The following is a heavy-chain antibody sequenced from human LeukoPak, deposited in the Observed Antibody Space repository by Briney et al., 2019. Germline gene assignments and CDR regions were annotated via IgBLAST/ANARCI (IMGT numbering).Heavy chain of an antibody. V-gene: IGHV3-23*01. J-gene: IGHJ3*02. Sequence: GGSLRLSCEVSGFTFSGSAMNWVRQAPGKGLEWVSVISGNGGATYYADSVKGRFTISRDNSKNTLYLQMNSLGAEDTAVYYCAKGGGWYFDGIDIWGHGTMVAVSS. D-gene: IGHD6-19*01. CDR1: GFTFSGSA. CDR3: AKGGGWYFDGIDI. CDR2: ISGNGGAT.